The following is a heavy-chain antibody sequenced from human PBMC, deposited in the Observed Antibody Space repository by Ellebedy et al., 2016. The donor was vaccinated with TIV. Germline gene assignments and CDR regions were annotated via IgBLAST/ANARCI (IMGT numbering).Heavy chain of an antibody. CDR3: ARIYYYDSSGIRESAFDI. D-gene: IGHD3-22*01. J-gene: IGHJ3*02. CDR2: INPNSGGT. Sequence: ASVKVSCXASGYTFTGYYMHWVRQAPGQGLERMGWINPNSGGTNYAQKFQGRVTMTRDTSISTAYMELSRLRSDDTAVYYCARIYYYDSSGIRESAFDIWGQGTMVTVSS. CDR1: GYTFTGYY. V-gene: IGHV1-2*02.